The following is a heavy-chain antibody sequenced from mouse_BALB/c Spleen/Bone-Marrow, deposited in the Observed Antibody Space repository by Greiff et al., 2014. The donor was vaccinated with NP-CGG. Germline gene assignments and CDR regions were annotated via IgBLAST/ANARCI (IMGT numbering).Heavy chain of an antibody. D-gene: IGHD4-1*01. Sequence: EVQLVESGTDFVKPGASVKLSNIKDTYMHWVKQRPEQGLDWIGRIDPASGNIQYDPKFQGRAAITADTSSNTAYLQLSSLTSEDTAVYYCASLTGTFDYWGQGTPLTVSS. V-gene: IGHV14-3*02. CDR3: ASLTGTFDY. CDR2: IDPASGNI. CDR1: NIKDTY. J-gene: IGHJ2*01.